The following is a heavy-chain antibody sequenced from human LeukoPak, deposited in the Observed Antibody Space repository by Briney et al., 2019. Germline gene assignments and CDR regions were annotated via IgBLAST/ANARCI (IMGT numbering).Heavy chain of an antibody. Sequence: SETLSLTCSVSGGSVDDGGYYWSWIRQPPGKGLEWIGHVYSSGSTYYNPSLKSRVTISVDTSKNQVSLRLSPVTAADTAVYYCASGHYDSSGYYYPFDYWGQGTLVTVSS. J-gene: IGHJ4*02. D-gene: IGHD3-22*01. CDR3: ASGHYDSSGYYYPFDY. CDR1: GGSVDDGGYY. CDR2: VYSSGST. V-gene: IGHV4-61*08.